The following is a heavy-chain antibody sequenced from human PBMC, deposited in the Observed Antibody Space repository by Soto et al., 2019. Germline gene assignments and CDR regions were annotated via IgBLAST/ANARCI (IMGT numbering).Heavy chain of an antibody. CDR2: ISAYNGNT. J-gene: IGHJ6*02. D-gene: IGHD1-26*01. Sequence: ASVKVSCKASGYTFTSYGISWVRQAPGQGLEWMGWISAYNGNTNYAQKLQGRVTMTTDTSTSTAYMELRSLRSDDTAVYYCARDLGGVGEDGMDVWGQGTTVTVSS. CDR1: GYTFTSYG. CDR3: ARDLGGVGEDGMDV. V-gene: IGHV1-18*01.